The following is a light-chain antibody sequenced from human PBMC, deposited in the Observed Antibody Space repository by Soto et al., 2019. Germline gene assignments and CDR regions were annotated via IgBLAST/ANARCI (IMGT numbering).Light chain of an antibody. V-gene: IGKV1-5*01. CDR1: QSISSW. J-gene: IGKJ1*01. Sequence: DIQMTQSPSTLSASVGARVPITCRASQSISSWLAWYQQKPGKAPKLLIYAASSLQSGVPSRFSGSGSGTEFTLTISSLQPDDFATYYCQQYNSYSPWTFGQGTKVDIK. CDR3: QQYNSYSPWT. CDR2: AAS.